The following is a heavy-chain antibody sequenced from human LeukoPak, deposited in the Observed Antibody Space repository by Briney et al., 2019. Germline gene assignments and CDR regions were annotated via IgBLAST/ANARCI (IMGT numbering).Heavy chain of an antibody. V-gene: IGHV3-21*01. CDR3: ARVFRGAFDI. CDR2: ISSSSSYI. Sequence: GGSLRLSCAGSGFTLSNSWMGWVRQAPGKGLEWVSSISSSSSYIYYADSVKGRFTISRDNAKNSLYLQMNSLRAEDTAVYYCARVFRGAFDIWGQGTMVTVSS. CDR1: GFTLSNSW. D-gene: IGHD3-10*01. J-gene: IGHJ3*02.